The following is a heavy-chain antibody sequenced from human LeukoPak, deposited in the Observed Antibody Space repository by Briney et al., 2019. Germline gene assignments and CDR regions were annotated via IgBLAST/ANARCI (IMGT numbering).Heavy chain of an antibody. V-gene: IGHV1-69*13. Sequence: GASVRVSCKASGGTFSSYAISWVRQAPGQGLEWMGGIIPIFGTANYAQKFQGRVTITADESTSTAYMELSSLRFEDTAVYYCARGPGTTGTTPGYYWGQGTLVTVSS. CDR3: ARGPGTTGTTPGYY. CDR1: GGTFSSYA. J-gene: IGHJ4*02. D-gene: IGHD1-1*01. CDR2: IIPIFGTA.